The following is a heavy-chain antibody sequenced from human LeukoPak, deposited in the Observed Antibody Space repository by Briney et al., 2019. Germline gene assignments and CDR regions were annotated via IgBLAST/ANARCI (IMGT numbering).Heavy chain of an antibody. J-gene: IGHJ6*03. D-gene: IGHD2-15*01. V-gene: IGHV1-2*02. CDR1: GYTFTGYY. Sequence: VASVKVSCKASGYTFTGYYMHWVRQAPGQGLEWMGWINPNSGGTNYAQKFQGRVTMTRDTSISTAYMELSRLRSDDTAVYYCARDGLGYCSGGSCYWGAYYYYYYYMDVWDKGTTVTVSS. CDR3: ARDGLGYCSGGSCYWGAYYYYYYYMDV. CDR2: INPNSGGT.